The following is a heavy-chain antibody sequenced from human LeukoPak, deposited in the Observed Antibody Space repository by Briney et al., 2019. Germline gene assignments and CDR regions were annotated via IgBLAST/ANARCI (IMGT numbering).Heavy chain of an antibody. Sequence: SETLSLTCTVSGGSISSGSYYWNWIRQPAGKGLEWIGRIYTSGSTNYNPSLKSRVTISVDTSKNQFSLKLSSVTAADTAVYYCARTYYYDSSGYLRPYYFDYWGQGTLVTVSS. V-gene: IGHV4-61*02. D-gene: IGHD3-22*01. CDR2: IYTSGST. J-gene: IGHJ4*02. CDR1: GGSISSGSYY. CDR3: ARTYYYDSSGYLRPYYFDY.